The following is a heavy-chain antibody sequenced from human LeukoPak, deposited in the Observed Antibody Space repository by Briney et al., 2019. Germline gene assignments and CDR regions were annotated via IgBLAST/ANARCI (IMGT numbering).Heavy chain of an antibody. Sequence: GGSLRLSCAASGFTFSDYGMVWVRQAPGKGLEWVANIKQDGSEKYYVDSVKGRFTISRDNAKNSLYLQMNSLRAEDTAVYYCARTGTRGAIRGYYMDVWGKGTTVTISS. CDR1: GFTFSDYG. V-gene: IGHV3-7*01. D-gene: IGHD3-10*01. CDR3: ARTGTRGAIRGYYMDV. CDR2: IKQDGSEK. J-gene: IGHJ6*03.